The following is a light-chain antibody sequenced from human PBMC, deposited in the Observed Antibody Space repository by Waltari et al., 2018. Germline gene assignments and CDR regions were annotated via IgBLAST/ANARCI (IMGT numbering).Light chain of an antibody. CDR1: SDDIASYNR. V-gene: IGLV2-18*02. Sequence: QSALTQPPSVSGSPGHSVTLSCTGTSDDIASYNRVSWYQQPPGTAPRLIIYEVTYRPSVVPVRFSGSKSGNTASLTISGLQAQDEADYYCSSITGSSTWVFGGGTKLTVL. CDR3: SSITGSSTWV. CDR2: EVT. J-gene: IGLJ3*02.